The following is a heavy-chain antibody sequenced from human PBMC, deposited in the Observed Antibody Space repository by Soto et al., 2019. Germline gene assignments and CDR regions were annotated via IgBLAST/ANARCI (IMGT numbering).Heavy chain of an antibody. CDR3: AILGGSSKSWSDF. CDR1: GYSFTNYW. D-gene: IGHD6-13*01. J-gene: IGHJ4*02. V-gene: IGHV5-51*01. Sequence: GESLKISCKGSGYSFTNYWIGWVRQMPGKGLEWMGIIDPSDSDTRYGPSFQGQVTISADKSISTAYLRWGSLKASDTAMYYCAILGGSSKSWSDFWGQGTLVTVSS. CDR2: IDPSDSDT.